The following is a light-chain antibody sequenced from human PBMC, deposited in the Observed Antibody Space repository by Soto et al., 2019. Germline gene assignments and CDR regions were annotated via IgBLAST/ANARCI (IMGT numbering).Light chain of an antibody. V-gene: IGLV2-23*01. CDR2: EDS. Sequence: QSALTQPASVSGSPGQSITISFTRISSDVGSYNRVSWYQRHPDKAPKLMIYEDSRRPSGVSDRFSGSKSGNTASLTISGLQAEDEADYYCWSYAGSNTYVIFGGGTKVTVL. J-gene: IGLJ2*01. CDR3: WSYAGSNTYVI. CDR1: SSDVGSYNR.